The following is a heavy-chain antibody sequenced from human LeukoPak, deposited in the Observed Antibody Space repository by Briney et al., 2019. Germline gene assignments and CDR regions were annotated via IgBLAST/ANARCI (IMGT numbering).Heavy chain of an antibody. D-gene: IGHD3-3*01. Sequence: PGGSLRLSCAASGFTFSSYAMSWVRQAPGKGLEWVSAISGSGGSTYYADSVKGRFTISRDNSKNTLHLQMNSLRAEDTAVYYCAKSPRSKTIFGVVLYYFDYWGQGTLVTVSS. CDR1: GFTFSSYA. CDR2: ISGSGGST. J-gene: IGHJ4*02. CDR3: AKSPRSKTIFGVVLYYFDY. V-gene: IGHV3-23*01.